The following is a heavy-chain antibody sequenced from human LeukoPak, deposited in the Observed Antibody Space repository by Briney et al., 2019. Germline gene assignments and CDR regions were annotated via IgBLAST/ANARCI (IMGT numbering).Heavy chain of an antibody. CDR3: ARERSIAPTGTGYYYYGMDV. CDR1: GFTFSSYE. J-gene: IGHJ6*02. V-gene: IGHV3-72*01. Sequence: GGSLRLSCAASGFTFSSYEMHWVRQAPGKGLEWVGRSRNKASSYTTDYAASVKGRFIISRDDSKNSLYLQMNSLKTEDTAVYYCARERSIAPTGTGYYYYGMDVWGQGTTVTVSS. CDR2: SRNKASSYTT. D-gene: IGHD6-13*01.